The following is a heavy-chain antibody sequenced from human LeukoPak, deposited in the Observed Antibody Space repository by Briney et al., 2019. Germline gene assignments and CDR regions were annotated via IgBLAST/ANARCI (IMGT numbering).Heavy chain of an antibody. Sequence: GGSLRLSCAASGFTFSNYWMTWVRQAPGKGLEWVSYISSSSSTIYYADSVKGRFTISRDNAKNSLYLQMNSLRDEDTAVYYCASHTYYYGDYWGQGTLVTVSS. CDR3: ASHTYYYGDY. CDR2: ISSSSSTI. CDR1: GFTFSNYW. V-gene: IGHV3-48*02. J-gene: IGHJ4*02. D-gene: IGHD3-10*01.